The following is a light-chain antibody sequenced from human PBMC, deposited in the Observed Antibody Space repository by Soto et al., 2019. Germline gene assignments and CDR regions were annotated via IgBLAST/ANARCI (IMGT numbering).Light chain of an antibody. CDR1: QSVLYSSNNKNY. CDR3: QQYYGTPLT. CDR2: WAS. V-gene: IGKV4-1*01. J-gene: IGKJ2*01. Sequence: DIVMTQSPDSLAVSLGERATINCKSSQSVLYSSNNKNYLAWYQQKPGQPPKLLIYWASTRESGVPDRCSGSGSGTDFTRTISSLQADDVAVYYCQQYYGTPLTFGQGTKLEIK.